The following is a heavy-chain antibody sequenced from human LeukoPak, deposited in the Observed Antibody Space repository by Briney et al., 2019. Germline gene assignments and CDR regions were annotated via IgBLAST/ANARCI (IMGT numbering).Heavy chain of an antibody. D-gene: IGHD4-17*01. J-gene: IGHJ3*02. CDR1: GFTFSGSA. V-gene: IGHV3-73*01. CDR2: IRSKANSYAT. Sequence: GGSLRLSCAASGFTFSGSAMHWVRQASGKGLEWVGRIRSKANSYATAYAASVKGRFTISRDDSKNTAYLQMNSLKTEDTAVYYCTRRPVTGTPVQAFDIWGQGTMVTVSS. CDR3: TRRPVTGTPVQAFDI.